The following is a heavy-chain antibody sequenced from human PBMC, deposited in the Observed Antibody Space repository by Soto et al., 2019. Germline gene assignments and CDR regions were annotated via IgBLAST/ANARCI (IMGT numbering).Heavy chain of an antibody. CDR1: GYTFITYD. CDR3: ARRKERSGPHYFDS. Sequence: ASVKVSCKASGYTFITYDINWVRQAPGQGLEWMGWMNPYNGNAGYAQKFQGRVTMTRNTSISTAYMELTRLKSNDTAVYFCARRKERSGPHYFDSWGKGTLVAVSS. J-gene: IGHJ4*02. V-gene: IGHV1-8*01. CDR2: MNPYNGNA. D-gene: IGHD1-1*01.